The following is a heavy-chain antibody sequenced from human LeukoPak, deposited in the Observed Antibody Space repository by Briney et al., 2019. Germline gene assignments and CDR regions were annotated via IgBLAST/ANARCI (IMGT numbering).Heavy chain of an antibody. D-gene: IGHD6-19*01. CDR3: ARDQAVAVGPYGMDV. Sequence: ASVKVSCKASGYTFTSYYMHWVRQAPGQGLEWMGIINPSGGSTSYAQKFQGRVTMTRDTSTSTVYMELSSLRSEDTAVYYCARDQAVAVGPYGMDVWGQGTTVTVSS. V-gene: IGHV1-46*01. CDR1: GYTFTSYY. J-gene: IGHJ6*02. CDR2: INPSGGST.